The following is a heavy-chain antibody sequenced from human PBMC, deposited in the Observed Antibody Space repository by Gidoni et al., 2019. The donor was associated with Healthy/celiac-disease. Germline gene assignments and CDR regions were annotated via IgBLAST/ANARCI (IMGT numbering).Heavy chain of an antibody. Sequence: QVQLVESGGGVVQPGRSLRLSCAASGFTFSSYAMHWVRQAPGKGLEWVAVISYDGSNKYYADSVKGRFTISRDNSKNTLYLQMNSLRAEDTAVYYCARDTQGGQLVLHYYYGMDVWGQGTTVTVSS. D-gene: IGHD6-6*01. J-gene: IGHJ6*02. CDR1: GFTFSSYA. CDR2: ISYDGSNK. V-gene: IGHV3-30-3*01. CDR3: ARDTQGGQLVLHYYYGMDV.